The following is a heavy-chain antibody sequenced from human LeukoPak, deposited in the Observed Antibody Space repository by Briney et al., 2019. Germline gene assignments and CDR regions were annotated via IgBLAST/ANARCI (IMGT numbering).Heavy chain of an antibody. CDR1: GYTFAAYY. D-gene: IGHD6-19*01. V-gene: IGHV1-2*02. Sequence: GASVKVSCTASGYTFAAYYVHWMRQAPGQGLEWMGFIKPNSGGTLYAQMFQGRVTMTRDTSISTAYMELSRLRSDDTAVYYCARGYSSGWYNWFDPWGQGTLVTVSS. J-gene: IGHJ5*02. CDR2: IKPNSGGT. CDR3: ARGYSSGWYNWFDP.